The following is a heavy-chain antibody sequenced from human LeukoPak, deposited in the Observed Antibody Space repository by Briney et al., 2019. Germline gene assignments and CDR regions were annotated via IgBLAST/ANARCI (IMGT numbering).Heavy chain of an antibody. J-gene: IGHJ5*02. Sequence: ASVKVSCKASGYTFTGYYMHWVRQAPGQGLEWMGWINPNSGGTNYAQKFQGRVTMTRDTSINTAFMELSRLTSDDTAVYYCARDLAAISTGSHNWFDPWGQGTLVTVSS. V-gene: IGHV1-2*02. CDR3: ARDLAAISTGSHNWFDP. CDR1: GYTFTGYY. D-gene: IGHD2-2*01. CDR2: INPNSGGT.